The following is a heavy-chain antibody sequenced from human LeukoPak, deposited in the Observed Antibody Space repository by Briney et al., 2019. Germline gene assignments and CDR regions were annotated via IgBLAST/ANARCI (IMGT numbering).Heavy chain of an antibody. J-gene: IGHJ4*02. V-gene: IGHV1-2*05. Sequence: ASVKVSCEASGYSFTGYYMHWVRQAPRQGVEWMGRINPNGGGTNYAQKFQGTVTMTRDTSIRTPYIEQCRPRAAETRLYYSVRDDPRWRFVYWGQAALVTVS. CDR3: VRDDPRWRFVY. CDR1: GYSFTGYY. D-gene: IGHD2-21*01. CDR2: INPNGGGT.